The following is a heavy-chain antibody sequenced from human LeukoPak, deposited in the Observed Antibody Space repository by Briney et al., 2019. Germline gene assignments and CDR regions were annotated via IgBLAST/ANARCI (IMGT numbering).Heavy chain of an antibody. CDR3: TRSHYQSSDYFDQDAFDI. CDR2: IRNKLNSCRT. J-gene: IGHJ3*02. CDR1: AFIFSDHY. D-gene: IGHD3-22*01. Sequence: PGGSLRLSCTASAFIFSDHYMDWVRQAPGKGLEWVGRIRNKLNSCRTEYAASVKGRFNISRDDSRNSLFLQMNSLKTEDTAVYYCTRSHYQSSDYFDQDAFDIWGQGTMVTVSS. V-gene: IGHV3-72*01.